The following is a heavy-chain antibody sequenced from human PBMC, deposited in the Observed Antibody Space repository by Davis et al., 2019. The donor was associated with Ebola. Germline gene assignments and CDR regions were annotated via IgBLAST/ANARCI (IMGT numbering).Heavy chain of an antibody. D-gene: IGHD2-21*01. Sequence: PGGSLRLSCAGSGFTFSGFSIHWVRQAPGKGLEWVSRISGSGDVANYADSVQGRFTVSRDNSKNTVYLQMSGLRDDDTATYHCAKSDCGREGCKLINFWGQGIMVTVSS. CDR1: GFTFSGFS. J-gene: IGHJ4*02. V-gene: IGHV3-23*01. CDR3: AKSDCGREGCKLINF. CDR2: ISGSGDVA.